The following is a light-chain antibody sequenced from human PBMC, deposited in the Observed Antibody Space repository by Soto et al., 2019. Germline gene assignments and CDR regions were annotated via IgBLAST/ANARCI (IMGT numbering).Light chain of an antibody. J-gene: IGLJ3*02. CDR2: GNS. CDR3: QSYDSSLSGSV. CDR1: SSNIGAGYD. V-gene: IGLV1-40*01. Sequence: QSVLTKPPSVSGAPGQRVTISCTGSSSNIGAGYDVHWYQQLPGTAPKLLIYGNSNRPSGVPDRFSGSKSGTSASLAITGLRAEDEADYYCQSYDSSLSGSVFGGGTKLTVL.